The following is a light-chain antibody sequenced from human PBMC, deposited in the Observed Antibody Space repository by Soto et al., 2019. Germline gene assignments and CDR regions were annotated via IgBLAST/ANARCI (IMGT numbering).Light chain of an antibody. J-gene: IGKJ1*01. CDR1: QSVLYSSNNKNY. CDR2: WAS. CDR3: QQYYSTPGT. V-gene: IGKV4-1*01. Sequence: DIVMTQSPDSLAVSLGERATMNCKSSQSVLYSSNNKNYLAWYQQKPGQPPKLLIYWASTRDSGVPDRFSGSGSGTDFTLTISSLQAEDVAVYYCQQYYSTPGTFGQETKVEIK.